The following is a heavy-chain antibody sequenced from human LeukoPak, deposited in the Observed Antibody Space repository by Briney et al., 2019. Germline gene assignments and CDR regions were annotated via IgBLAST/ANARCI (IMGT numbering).Heavy chain of an antibody. CDR3: ARGYEGVFDY. V-gene: IGHV4-39*07. D-gene: IGHD3-16*01. Sequence: SETLSLTCTVSGGSISSSSYYWGWLRQPPGKGLEWIGSIYYSGSTYYNPSLKSRVTISVDTSKNQFSLKLSSVTAADTAVYYCARGYEGVFDYWGQGTLVTVSS. CDR1: GGSISSSSYY. CDR2: IYYSGST. J-gene: IGHJ4*02.